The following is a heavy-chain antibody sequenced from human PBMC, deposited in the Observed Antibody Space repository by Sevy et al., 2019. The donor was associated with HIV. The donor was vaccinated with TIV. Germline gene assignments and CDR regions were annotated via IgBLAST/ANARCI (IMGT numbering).Heavy chain of an antibody. Sequence: GGSLRLSCAASGFTFSSYAMSWVRQAPGKGLEWVSAISGSGGSTYYADSVKGRFTISRDNSKNTLYLQMNSLRAEDTAVYYCAKDPSRYDFWSGYYGYFDYWGQGTLVTVSS. CDR3: AKDPSRYDFWSGYYGYFDY. V-gene: IGHV3-23*01. CDR2: ISGSGGST. D-gene: IGHD3-3*01. CDR1: GFTFSSYA. J-gene: IGHJ4*02.